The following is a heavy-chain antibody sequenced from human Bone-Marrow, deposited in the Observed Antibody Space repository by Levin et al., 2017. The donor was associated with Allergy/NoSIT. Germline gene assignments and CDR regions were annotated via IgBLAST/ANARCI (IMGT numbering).Heavy chain of an antibody. Sequence: GGSLRLSCAASGFTLSSYAMHWVRQAPGKGLEWVAVISYDGSKKYYADSVKGRFTISRDNSKNTLYLQMNSLRAEDTAVYYCARAPIAAAGFYFYYGMDVWGQGTTVTVSS. CDR2: ISYDGSKK. V-gene: IGHV3-30-3*01. D-gene: IGHD6-13*01. J-gene: IGHJ6*02. CDR1: GFTLSSYA. CDR3: ARAPIAAAGFYFYYGMDV.